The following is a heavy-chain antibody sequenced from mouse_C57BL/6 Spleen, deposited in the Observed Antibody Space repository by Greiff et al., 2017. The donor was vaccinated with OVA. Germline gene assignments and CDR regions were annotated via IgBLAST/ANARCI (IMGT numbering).Heavy chain of an antibody. CDR2: SRNKANDYTT. Sequence: EVKLVESGGGLVQSGRSLRLSCATSGFTFSDFYMEWVRQAPGKGLEWIAASRNKANDYTTEYSASVKGRFIVSRDTSQSILYLQMNALRAEDTAIYYCARDAHYDYDGFAYWGQGTLVTVSA. CDR1: GFTFSDFY. CDR3: ARDAHYDYDGFAY. J-gene: IGHJ3*01. D-gene: IGHD2-4*01. V-gene: IGHV7-1*01.